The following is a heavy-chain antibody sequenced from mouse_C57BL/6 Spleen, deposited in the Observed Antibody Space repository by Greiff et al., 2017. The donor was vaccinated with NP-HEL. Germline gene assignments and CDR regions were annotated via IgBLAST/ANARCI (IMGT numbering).Heavy chain of an antibody. Sequence: VQLQQSGAELVKPGASVKLSCTASGFNIKDYYMHWVKQRTEQGLEWIGRIDPEDGETKYATKFQGKATITSDTSSNTADLQRSSLTSEDTVVYYCARMDYGSRECDYWGQGTTLTVSS. J-gene: IGHJ2*01. D-gene: IGHD1-1*01. CDR2: IDPEDGET. V-gene: IGHV14-2*01. CDR1: GFNIKDYY. CDR3: ARMDYGSRECDY.